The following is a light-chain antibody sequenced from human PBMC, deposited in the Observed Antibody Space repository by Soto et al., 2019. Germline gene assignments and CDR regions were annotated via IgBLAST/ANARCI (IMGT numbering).Light chain of an antibody. J-gene: IGKJ1*01. Sequence: EIVMTQSPATLSVSPGERATLSCRASQSVNSNLAWYQQKPGQPPRLLIYGASTRATGIPARFSGGGSGTEYTLTISRLQSEDFAVYYCQQYGDWPPWTFGQGTKVDIK. CDR1: QSVNSN. V-gene: IGKV3-15*01. CDR2: GAS. CDR3: QQYGDWPPWT.